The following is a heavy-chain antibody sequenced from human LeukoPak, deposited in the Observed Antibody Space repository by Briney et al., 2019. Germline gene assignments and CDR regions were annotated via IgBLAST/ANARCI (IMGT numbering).Heavy chain of an antibody. J-gene: IGHJ3*02. Sequence: GGSLRLSCAASGFTFSSSAMSWVRQAPGKGLEWVSVTYTGGNSYYADSVKGRFIISRDISKNTLYLQMNSLRAEDSALYYCARGGRGSAAVVAPRSFDIWGQGTMVTVSS. CDR2: TYTGGNS. CDR1: GFTFSSSA. CDR3: ARGGRGSAAVVAPRSFDI. V-gene: IGHV3-53*01. D-gene: IGHD3-22*01.